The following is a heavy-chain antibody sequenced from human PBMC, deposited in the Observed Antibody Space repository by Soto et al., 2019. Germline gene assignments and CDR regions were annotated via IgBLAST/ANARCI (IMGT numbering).Heavy chain of an antibody. D-gene: IGHD2-15*01. CDR3: AREGGHRSHGPYYFDY. Sequence: GGSLRLSCAASGFTFSSYAMHWVRQAPGKGLEWVAVISYDGSNKYYADSVKGRFTISRDNSKNTLYLQMNSLRAEDTAVYYCAREGGHRSHGPYYFDYWGQGT. V-gene: IGHV3-30-3*01. CDR1: GFTFSSYA. J-gene: IGHJ4*02. CDR2: ISYDGSNK.